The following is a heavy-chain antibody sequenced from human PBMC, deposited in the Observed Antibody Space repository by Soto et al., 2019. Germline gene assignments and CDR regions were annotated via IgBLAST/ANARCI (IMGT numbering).Heavy chain of an antibody. Sequence: GGSLRLSCAASGFTFSSYGMPWVRQAPGKGLEWVAVIWYDGSNKYYADSVKGRFTISRDNSKNTLYLQMNSLRAEDTAVYYCAREYREYQLLAYYYYGMDVWGQGTTVTVSS. CDR2: IWYDGSNK. CDR1: GFTFSSYG. J-gene: IGHJ6*02. CDR3: AREYREYQLLAYYYYGMDV. V-gene: IGHV3-33*01. D-gene: IGHD2-2*01.